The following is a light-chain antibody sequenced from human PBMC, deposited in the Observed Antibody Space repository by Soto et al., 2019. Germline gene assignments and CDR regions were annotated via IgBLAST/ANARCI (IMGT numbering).Light chain of an antibody. CDR2: EVS. J-gene: IGLJ1*01. V-gene: IGLV2-14*01. CDR3: SSYTSSSTLDV. Sequence: QSVLTQPASVSGSPGQSITISCTGTNNDVGGYNYVSWYQQHPGKAPKLMIYEVSNRPSGVSNRFSGSKSGNTASLTISGLQAEDDADYYCSSYTSSSTLDVFGTGTKLTVL. CDR1: NNDVGGYNY.